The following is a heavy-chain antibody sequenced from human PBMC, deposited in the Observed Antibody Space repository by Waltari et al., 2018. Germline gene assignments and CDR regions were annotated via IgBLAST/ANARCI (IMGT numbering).Heavy chain of an antibody. CDR1: GGTFSSYA. Sequence: QVQLVQSGAEVKKPGSSVKVSCKASGGTFSSYAISWVRQAPGQGLEWMGGIIPIFGTANYAQKVPGRGTITADESTSTAYMELSSLRSEDTAVYYCADTDYYDSSGYQGYYYGMDVWGQGTTVTVSS. J-gene: IGHJ6*02. CDR2: IIPIFGTA. CDR3: ADTDYYDSSGYQGYYYGMDV. V-gene: IGHV1-69*13. D-gene: IGHD3-22*01.